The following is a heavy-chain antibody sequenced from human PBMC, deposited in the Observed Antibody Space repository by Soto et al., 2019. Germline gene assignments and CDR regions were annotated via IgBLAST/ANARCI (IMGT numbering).Heavy chain of an antibody. V-gene: IGHV2-26*01. Sequence: ESGPTLVNPTETLTLTCTVSGFSLSNARMGVSWIRQPPGKALEWLAHIFSNDEKSYSTSLKSRLTISKDTSKSQVVLTMTNMDPVDTATYYCARISGKLYYGMDVWGQGTTVTVS. CDR1: GFSLSNARMG. CDR2: IFSNDEK. J-gene: IGHJ6*02. CDR3: ARISGKLYYGMDV. D-gene: IGHD1-1*01.